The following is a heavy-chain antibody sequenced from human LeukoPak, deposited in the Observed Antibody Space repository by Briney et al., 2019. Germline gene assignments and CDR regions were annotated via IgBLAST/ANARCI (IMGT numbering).Heavy chain of an antibody. J-gene: IGHJ4*02. Sequence: PSETLSLTCTVSPASINGYYWSWIRQPPGKGPAWIGYIYSSGSTKYNPSLKSRVTISVDTSKNQFSLKLSSVTAADTAFYYCARARVGYCNSSSCYAIPFDYWGQGTLVTVSS. CDR2: IYSSGST. CDR3: ARARVGYCNSSSCYAIPFDY. CDR1: PASINGYY. V-gene: IGHV4-59*01. D-gene: IGHD2-2*01.